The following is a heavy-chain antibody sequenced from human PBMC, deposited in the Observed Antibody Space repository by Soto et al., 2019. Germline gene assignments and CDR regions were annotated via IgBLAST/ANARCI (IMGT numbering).Heavy chain of an antibody. V-gene: IGHV3-73*02. J-gene: IGHJ4*02. CDR3: TTERTSMIVVVISD. CDR1: GFTFSGSD. Sequence: EVQLVQSGGGLVQPGGSLKLSCSASGFTFSGSDIHWVRQASGRGLEWLGRIRSKPNNFATVYGESVRGRVTFSRDDSQNTAYLQMNSLKTEDTAVYYCTTERTSMIVVVISDWGQGTRVTVSS. D-gene: IGHD3-22*01. CDR2: IRSKPNNFAT.